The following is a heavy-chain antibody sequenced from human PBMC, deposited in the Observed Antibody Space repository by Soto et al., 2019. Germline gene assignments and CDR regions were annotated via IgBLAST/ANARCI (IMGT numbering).Heavy chain of an antibody. V-gene: IGHV1-2*04. J-gene: IGHJ3*02. D-gene: IGHD3-10*01. CDR3: ARGRDEGFGEPYAFDI. CDR1: GYTFTGYY. Sequence: ASVKVSCKASGYTFTGYYMHWVRQAPGQGLEWMGWINPNSGGTNYAQKFQGWVTMTRDTSISTAYIELSRLRSDDTALYYCARGRDEGFGEPYAFDIWGQGTMVTVSS. CDR2: INPNSGGT.